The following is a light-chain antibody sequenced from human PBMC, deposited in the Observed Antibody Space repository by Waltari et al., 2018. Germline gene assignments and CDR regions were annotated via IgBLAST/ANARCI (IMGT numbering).Light chain of an antibody. Sequence: QSALTQPASVSASPGQSITTPCPGPTRDLGGFALASWFQQHPGEAPRLIIYEASKRPSGVSNRFSGSKSGTTASLTISGLQAEDEADYYCCSYAGSSSWVFGGGTKLTVL. CDR3: CSYAGSSSWV. J-gene: IGLJ3*02. V-gene: IGLV2-23*01. CDR2: EAS. CDR1: TRDLGGFAL.